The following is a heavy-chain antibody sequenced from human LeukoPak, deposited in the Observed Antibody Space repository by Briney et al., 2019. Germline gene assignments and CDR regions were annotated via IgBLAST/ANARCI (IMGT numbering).Heavy chain of an antibody. J-gene: IGHJ4*02. CDR3: ARGEFYGSGSYFSQPDY. CDR1: GYTFTNYP. Sequence: WASVKVSCKASGYTFTNYPMNWVRQAPGQGLERMGWIDTNTDSPTCAQGFSGRFVFSLDTSVSTAYLQISSLKADDTAMYYCARGEFYGSGSYFSQPDYWGQGTLVTVSS. D-gene: IGHD3-10*01. V-gene: IGHV7-4-1*02. CDR2: IDTNTDSP.